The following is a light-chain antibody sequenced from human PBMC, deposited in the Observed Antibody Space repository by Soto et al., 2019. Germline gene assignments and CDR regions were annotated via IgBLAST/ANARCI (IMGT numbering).Light chain of an antibody. Sequence: EIVLTQSPATLSVSPGERATLSCRASQSVGTFFAWYQQKPGQAPRLLIYDASNRATGIPARFSGSGSGTDFTLTISSLEPEDFAVYYCQQCYNWPQWTFGQGTKV. J-gene: IGKJ1*01. CDR1: QSVGTF. CDR2: DAS. V-gene: IGKV3-11*01. CDR3: QQCYNWPQWT.